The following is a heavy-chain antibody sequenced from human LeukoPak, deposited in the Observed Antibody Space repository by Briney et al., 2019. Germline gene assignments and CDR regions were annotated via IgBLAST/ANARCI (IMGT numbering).Heavy chain of an antibody. V-gene: IGHV1-24*01. D-gene: IGHD3-10*01. CDR1: GYTLTELS. J-gene: IGHJ4*02. CDR2: FDSEDGET. CDR3: ATAGGSGQNYYFDY. Sequence: VASVKVSCKVSGYTLTELSMHWVRQAPGKGLEWMGGFDSEDGETIYAQKFQGRVTMTEDTSTDTAYMELSSLRSEDTAVYYCATAGGSGQNYYFDYWGQGTLVTVSS.